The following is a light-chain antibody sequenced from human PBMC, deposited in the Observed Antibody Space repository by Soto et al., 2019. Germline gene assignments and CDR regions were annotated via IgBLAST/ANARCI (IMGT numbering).Light chain of an antibody. CDR2: AAF. Sequence: DIQMTQSPSSLSASVGDRVTITCRASQSISNYLNWYQQKPGKAPKLLIYAAFSLQSGVPSRFSGSGSGTDFTLTISSLQPEDFATYYCQQSYSTPPWTFGQGNNVEIK. CDR3: QQSYSTPPWT. CDR1: QSISNY. J-gene: IGKJ1*01. V-gene: IGKV1-39*01.